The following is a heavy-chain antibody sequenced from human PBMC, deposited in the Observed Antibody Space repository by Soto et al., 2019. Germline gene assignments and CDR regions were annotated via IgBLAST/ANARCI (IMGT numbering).Heavy chain of an antibody. D-gene: IGHD3-10*01. V-gene: IGHV5-10-1*01. CDR2: LNPKDSFA. Sequence: XDSLKVSCKSSGIICTSYWLSLVLQMPGKGLEWMGMLNPKDSFANYSPSFRGHVTISPDTSVTTAYLKWSSLKASDTAIYYCAPNKSGGGSYPFDFCGQGTLVTVSS. J-gene: IGHJ4*02. CDR1: GIICTSYW. CDR3: APNKSGGGSYPFDF.